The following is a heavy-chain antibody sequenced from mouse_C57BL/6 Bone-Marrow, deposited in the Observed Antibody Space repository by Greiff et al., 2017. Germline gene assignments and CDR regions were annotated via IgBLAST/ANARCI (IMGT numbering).Heavy chain of an antibody. V-gene: IGHV1-55*01. CDR2: IYPGSGST. J-gene: IGHJ2*01. CDR1: GYTFTSYW. D-gene: IGHD1-1*01. CDR3: ASQKLRIYYCGREYFVY. Sequence: VQLQQPGAELVKPGASVKMSCKASGYTFTSYWITWVKQRPGQGLEWIGDIYPGSGSTNYNEKFKSKATLTVDTSSSTAYMQLSRLTSEDSAVYYCASQKLRIYYCGREYFVYWGQGTTHTVCS.